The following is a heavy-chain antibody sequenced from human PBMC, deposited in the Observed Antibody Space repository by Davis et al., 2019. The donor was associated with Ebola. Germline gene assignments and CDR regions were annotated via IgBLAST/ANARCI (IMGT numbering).Heavy chain of an antibody. CDR3: ARLAAAGSRGWFDP. CDR2: IYPCDSDT. CDR1: GYSFTNYW. Sequence: GESLKISCTGSGYSFTNYWIGWVRQMPGKGLEWMGIIYPCDSDTRYTPSFQGQVTISADKSISTAYLQWSSLKAPDTAMYYCARLAAAGSRGWFDPWGQGTLVTVSS. V-gene: IGHV5-51*01. D-gene: IGHD6-13*01. J-gene: IGHJ5*02.